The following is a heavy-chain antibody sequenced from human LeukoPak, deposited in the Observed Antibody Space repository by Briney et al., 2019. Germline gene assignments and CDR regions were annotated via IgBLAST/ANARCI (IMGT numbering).Heavy chain of an antibody. CDR1: GGSISSSNW. Sequence: SETLSLTCAVSGGSISSSNWWSWVRQPPGKGLEWIGEIYHSGSTNYNPSLKSRVTISVDTSKNQFSLKLSSVTAADTAVYYCARHRTTVIFFDYWGQGTLVTVSS. V-gene: IGHV4-4*02. J-gene: IGHJ4*02. CDR3: ARHRTTVIFFDY. D-gene: IGHD4-17*01. CDR2: IYHSGST.